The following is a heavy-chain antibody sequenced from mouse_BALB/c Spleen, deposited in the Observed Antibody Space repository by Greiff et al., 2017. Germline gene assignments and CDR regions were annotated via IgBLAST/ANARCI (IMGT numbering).Heavy chain of an antibody. Sequence: VESGGGLVKPGGSLKLSCAASGFTFSSYAMSWVRQSPEKRLEWVAEISSGGSYTYYPDTVTGRFTISRDNAKNTLYLEMSSLRSEDTAMYYCARGTTASYYAMDYWGQGTAVTVSS. CDR1: GFTFSSYA. CDR2: ISSGGSYT. CDR3: ARGTTASYYAMDY. D-gene: IGHD1-2*01. V-gene: IGHV5-9-4*01. J-gene: IGHJ4*01.